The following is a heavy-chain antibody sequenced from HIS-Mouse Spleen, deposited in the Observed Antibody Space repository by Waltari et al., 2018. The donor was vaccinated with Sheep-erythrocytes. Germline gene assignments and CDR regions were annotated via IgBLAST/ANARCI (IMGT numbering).Heavy chain of an antibody. Sequence: QVQLVESGGGVVQPGGSLRLSWSASGVTFSGYGMHWVRQAPGKGLEWVAVISYDGSNKYYADSVKGRFTISRDNSKNTLYLQMNSLRAEDTAVYYCAKVRTVNYWYFDLWGRGTLVTVSS. CDR3: AKVRTVNYWYFDL. CDR1: GVTFSGYG. J-gene: IGHJ2*01. CDR2: ISYDGSNK. V-gene: IGHV3-30*18. D-gene: IGHD1-1*01.